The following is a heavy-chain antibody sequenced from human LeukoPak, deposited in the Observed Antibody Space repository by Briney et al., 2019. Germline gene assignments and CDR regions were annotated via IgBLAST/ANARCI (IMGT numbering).Heavy chain of an antibody. J-gene: IGHJ6*03. D-gene: IGHD4-17*01. Sequence: SETLSLTCAVYGGSFSGYYWSWIRQPPGKGLKWIGEINHSGSTNYNPSLKSRVTISVDTSKNQFSLKLSSVTAADTAVYYCARLPTAFYYYYMDVWGKGTTVTVSS. CDR2: INHSGST. CDR3: ARLPTAFYYYYMDV. V-gene: IGHV4-34*01. CDR1: GGSFSGYY.